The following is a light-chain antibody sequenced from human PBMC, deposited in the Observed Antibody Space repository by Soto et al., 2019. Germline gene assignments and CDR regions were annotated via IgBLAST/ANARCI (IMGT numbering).Light chain of an antibody. V-gene: IGKV3-20*01. CDR1: QSITSNF. Sequence: EIVLTQSPGTLSLSPGERATLSCRASQSITSNFLAWYQQKPGQAPRLLLYCASTMAAGVPDRFSGSGSGPDFTLTITRLEPEDFAVYYCQQYGRSPLMYTFVQGTKLEVK. J-gene: IGKJ2*01. CDR3: QQYGRSPLMYT. CDR2: CAS.